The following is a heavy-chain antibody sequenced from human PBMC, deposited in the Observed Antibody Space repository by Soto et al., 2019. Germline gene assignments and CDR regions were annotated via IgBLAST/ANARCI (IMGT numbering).Heavy chain of an antibody. CDR1: GYTFTGYY. J-gene: IGHJ6*02. CDR3: ARAYEQLAGMDV. V-gene: IGHV1-2*04. D-gene: IGHD6-13*01. Sequence: ASVKVSCKASGYTFTGYYMHWVRQAPGQGLEWMGWINPNSGGTNYAQKFQGWVTMTRDTSISTAYMELSRLRSDDTAVYYCARAYEQLAGMDVWGQGSTVTVSS. CDR2: INPNSGGT.